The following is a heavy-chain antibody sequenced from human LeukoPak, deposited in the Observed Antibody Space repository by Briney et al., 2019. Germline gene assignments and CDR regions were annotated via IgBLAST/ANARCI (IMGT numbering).Heavy chain of an antibody. D-gene: IGHD3-16*01. CDR2: INSDGSST. V-gene: IGHV3-74*01. J-gene: IGHJ6*02. CDR1: GFTFSSYW. CDR3: TGGYYYYGVDV. Sequence: PGGFLRLSCAASGFTFSSYWMQWVRQAPGKGLVWVSRINSDGSSTSYADSVKGRITISRDNAKNTLYLQMNSLRAEDTAVYYCTGGYYYYGVDVWGQGTTVTVSS.